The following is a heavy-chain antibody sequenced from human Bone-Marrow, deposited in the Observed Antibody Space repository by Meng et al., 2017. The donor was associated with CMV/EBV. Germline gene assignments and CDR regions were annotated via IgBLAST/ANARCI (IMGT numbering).Heavy chain of an antibody. D-gene: IGHD3-3*01. CDR3: ARGTSLCGVDLYYYYGMDV. CDR2: INPNSGGT. J-gene: IGHJ6*02. CDR1: GYTFTGYY. Sequence: ASVKVSCKASGYTFTGYYMHWVRQAPGQGLEWMGWINPNSGGTNYAQKVQGRVTMTRDTSISTDYMELSRLRSDDTAVYYCARGTSLCGVDLYYYYGMDVWGQGTTVTVSS. V-gene: IGHV1-2*02.